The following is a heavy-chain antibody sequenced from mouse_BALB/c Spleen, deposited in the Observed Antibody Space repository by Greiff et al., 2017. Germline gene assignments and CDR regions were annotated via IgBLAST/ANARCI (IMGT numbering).Heavy chain of an antibody. CDR2: ISYSGST. V-gene: IGHV3-2*02. CDR3: ASPSYYGYCWFAY. J-gene: IGHJ3*01. CDR1: GYSITSDYA. D-gene: IGHD2-9*01. Sequence: VQLKESGPGLVKPSQSLSLTCTVTGYSITSDYAWNWIRQFPGNKLEWMGYISYSGSTSYNPSLKSRISITRDTSKNQFFLQLNSVTTEDTATYYCASPSYYGYCWFAYWGQGTLVTVSA.